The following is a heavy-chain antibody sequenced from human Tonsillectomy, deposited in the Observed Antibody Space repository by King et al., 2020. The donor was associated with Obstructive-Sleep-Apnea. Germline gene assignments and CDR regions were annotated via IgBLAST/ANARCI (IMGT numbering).Heavy chain of an antibody. CDR2: INPNGGGT. V-gene: IGHV1-2*02. CDR3: ARGEPYSGSYSAVYYFDY. Sequence: QLVQSGAEVKKPGASLKVSCKASEYTFTGYYIHWVRQAPGQGLEWMGWINPNGGGTNSAQKFQGRVTMTRDTSISTAYMDLSSLRSDDTAVYYCARGEPYSGSYSAVYYFDYWGQGTLVTVSS. D-gene: IGHD1-26*01. CDR1: EYTFTGYY. J-gene: IGHJ4*02.